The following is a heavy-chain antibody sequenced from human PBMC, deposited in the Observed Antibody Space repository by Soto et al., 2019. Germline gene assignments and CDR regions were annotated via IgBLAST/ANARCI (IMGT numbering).Heavy chain of an antibody. D-gene: IGHD3-22*01. J-gene: IGHJ6*02. V-gene: IGHV5-10-1*01. CDR2: IDPSDSYT. CDR3: ARSSGSSGYLRPDGMDV. CDR1: GYSFTSYW. Sequence: SGESLKISCKGSGYSFTSYWISWVRQMPGKGLEWMGRIDPSDSYTNYSPSFQGHVTISADKSISTAYLQWSSLKASDTAMYYCARSSGSSGYLRPDGMDVWGQGTTVTVSS.